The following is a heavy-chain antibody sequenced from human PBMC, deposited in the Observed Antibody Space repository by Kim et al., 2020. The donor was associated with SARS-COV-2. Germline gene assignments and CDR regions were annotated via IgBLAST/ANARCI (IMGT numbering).Heavy chain of an antibody. V-gene: IGHV3-48*03. CDR2: ISSSGSTI. Sequence: GGSLRLSCAASGFTFSSYEMNWVRQAPGKGLEWVSYISSSGSTIYYADSVKGRFTISRDNAKNSLYLQMNSLRAEDTAVYYCARGIPYSSSWFQYNWFDPWGQGTLVTVSS. CDR1: GFTFSSYE. D-gene: IGHD6-13*01. J-gene: IGHJ5*02. CDR3: ARGIPYSSSWFQYNWFDP.